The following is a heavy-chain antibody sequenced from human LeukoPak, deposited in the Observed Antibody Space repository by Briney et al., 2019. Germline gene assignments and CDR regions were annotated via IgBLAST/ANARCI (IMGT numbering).Heavy chain of an antibody. CDR3: AKSWNYYDSSGDDALDI. CDR2: ISGSGIST. D-gene: IGHD3-22*01. V-gene: IGHV3-23*01. J-gene: IGHJ3*02. Sequence: TGGSLRLSCTPSGLSFGDYGMSWVRQAPGKGLEWVSGISGSGISTYYADSVKGRFTISRDNSKNTLYLQINSLRVEDTAVYYCAKSWNYYDSSGDDALDIWGQGTMVTVSS. CDR1: GLSFGDYG.